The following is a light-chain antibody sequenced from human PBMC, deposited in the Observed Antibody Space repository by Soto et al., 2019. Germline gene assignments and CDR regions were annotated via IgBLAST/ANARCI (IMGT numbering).Light chain of an antibody. Sequence: QSVLTQPPSASGTPGQRVTISCSGSSSNIGSNTVNWYQQLPGTAPKLLICSNNQRPSGVPDRFSGSKSGTSASLAISGLQSEDEADYYCAAWDDSLNGVFGGGTQLTVL. CDR2: SNN. CDR3: AAWDDSLNGV. J-gene: IGLJ7*01. V-gene: IGLV1-44*01. CDR1: SSNIGSNT.